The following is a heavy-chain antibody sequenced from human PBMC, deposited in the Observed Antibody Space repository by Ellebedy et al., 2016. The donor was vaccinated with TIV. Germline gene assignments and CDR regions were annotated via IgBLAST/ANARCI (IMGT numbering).Heavy chain of an antibody. Sequence: MPSETLSLTCTVSGGSVSSYFRSWIRQPAGKGLEWIGRFYASGTTNYNPSLKSRVTISADTSKAQVSLKLISLTAADTAIYYCASDSNNIRWFYFWGQGTLVTVSS. J-gene: IGHJ5*01. V-gene: IGHV4-4*07. CDR3: ASDSNNIRWFYF. D-gene: IGHD1-14*01. CDR2: FYASGTT. CDR1: GGSVSSYF.